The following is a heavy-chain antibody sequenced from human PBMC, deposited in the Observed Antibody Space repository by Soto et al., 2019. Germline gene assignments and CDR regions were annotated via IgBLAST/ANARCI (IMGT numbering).Heavy chain of an antibody. J-gene: IGHJ4*02. V-gene: IGHV3-30-3*01. Sequence: GGSLRLSCAASGFTFSSYAMHWVRQAPGKGLEWVAVISYDGSNKYYADSVKGRFTISRDNSKNTLYLQMNSLRAEDTAVYYCARERGKRGYDGTQFDYWGQGTLVTVSS. D-gene: IGHD5-12*01. CDR2: ISYDGSNK. CDR1: GFTFSSYA. CDR3: ARERGKRGYDGTQFDY.